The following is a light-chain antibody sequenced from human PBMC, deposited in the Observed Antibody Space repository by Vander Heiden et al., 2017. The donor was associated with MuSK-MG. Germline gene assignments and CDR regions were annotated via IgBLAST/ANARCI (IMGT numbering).Light chain of an antibody. CDR2: GAS. Sequence: EIVLTQSPGTLSLFPGERATLYCRASESFSSSYLVWYQQKPGQAPRLLIHGASTRATGFPDRFIGSGSGTDFTLTISRLEPEDFAVYYCQYFSSSPPYTFGQGTKLEIK. V-gene: IGKV3-20*01. CDR1: ESFSSSY. CDR3: QYFSSSPPYT. J-gene: IGKJ2*01.